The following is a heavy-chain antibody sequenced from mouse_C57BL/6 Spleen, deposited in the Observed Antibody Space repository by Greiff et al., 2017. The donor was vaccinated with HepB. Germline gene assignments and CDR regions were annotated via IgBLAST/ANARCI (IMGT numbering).Heavy chain of an antibody. CDR2: INPSTGGT. J-gene: IGHJ1*03. V-gene: IGHV1-42*01. CDR1: GYSFTGYY. Sequence: EVQLQESGPELVKPGASVKISCKASGYSFTGYYMNWVKQSPEKSLEWIGEINPSTGGTTYNQKFKAKATLTVDKSSSTAYMQLKSLTSEDSAVYYCARRDYGSGGYFDVWGTGTTVTVSS. D-gene: IGHD1-1*01. CDR3: ARRDYGSGGYFDV.